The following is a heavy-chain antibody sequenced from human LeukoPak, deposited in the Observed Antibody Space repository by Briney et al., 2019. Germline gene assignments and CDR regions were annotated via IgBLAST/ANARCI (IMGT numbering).Heavy chain of an antibody. V-gene: IGHV3-23*05. CDR3: ARAPYDILTGSYFDY. Sequence: PGGSLRLSCAASGFTFSSYAMSWVRQAPGKGLEWVSVIYDTGSTYYADSVRGRFTISRDISKNTLYLQMNSLRAEDTAAYYCARAPYDILTGSYFDYWGQGTLVTVSS. CDR2: IYDTGST. J-gene: IGHJ4*02. D-gene: IGHD3-9*01. CDR1: GFTFSSYA.